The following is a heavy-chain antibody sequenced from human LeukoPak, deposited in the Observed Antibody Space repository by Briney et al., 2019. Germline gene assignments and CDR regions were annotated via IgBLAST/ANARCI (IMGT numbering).Heavy chain of an antibody. V-gene: IGHV3-11*06. Sequence: GGALRLSPAPSGFNFSDFYMSRIRPAPGKGREGVFYINIDSSYTNYADSLKGRFTISRDNAKKSLYLQMNSLRAGDTAVYYCARREYSTTWWFDPRGQGTLVTVSS. CDR1: GFNFSDFY. J-gene: IGHJ5*02. CDR3: ARREYSTTWWFDP. CDR2: INIDSSYT. D-gene: IGHD6-6*01.